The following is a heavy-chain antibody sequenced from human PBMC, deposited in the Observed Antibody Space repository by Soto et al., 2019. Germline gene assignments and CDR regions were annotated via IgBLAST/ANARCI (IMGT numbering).Heavy chain of an antibody. V-gene: IGHV3-33*01. CDR3: ASSRDYYGSGTLDY. J-gene: IGHJ4*02. CDR1: GFTFSSYG. CDR2: IWYDGSNK. Sequence: GGSLRLSCAASGFTFSSYGMHWVRQAPGKGLEWVAVIWYDGSNKYYADSVKGRFTISRDNSKNTLYLQMNSLRAEDTAVYYCASSRDYYGSGTLDYWGQGTLVTVSS. D-gene: IGHD3-10*01.